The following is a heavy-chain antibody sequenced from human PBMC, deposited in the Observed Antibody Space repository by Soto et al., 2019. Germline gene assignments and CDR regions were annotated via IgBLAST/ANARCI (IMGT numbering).Heavy chain of an antibody. D-gene: IGHD3-10*01. CDR1: GGSISSSSYY. CDR3: AKGGAGSYSNAFDI. V-gene: IGHV4-39*01. Sequence: QLQLQESGPGLVKPSETLSLTCTVSGGSISSSSYYWGWIRQPPGKGLEWIGSIYYSGSTYYNPSLKSRVTISVDTTKNPCSLMLSSVTAADTAVYSCAKGGAGSYSNAFDIWGQGTMVTVSS. CDR2: IYYSGST. J-gene: IGHJ3*02.